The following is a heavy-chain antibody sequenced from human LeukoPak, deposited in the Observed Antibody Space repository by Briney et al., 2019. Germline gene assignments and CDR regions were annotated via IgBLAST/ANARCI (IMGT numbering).Heavy chain of an antibody. CDR1: GFTFSSYA. CDR2: IGGSGGST. Sequence: GGSLRLSCGASGFTFSSYAMSWVRQAPGKGLEWVSAIGGSGGSTYYADSVKGGFTISRDNSKNTVYLQMNSLRAEDTAVFYCAKDLCSGGTCYYGFDYWGQGTLVTVSS. D-gene: IGHD2-15*01. J-gene: IGHJ4*02. CDR3: AKDLCSGGTCYYGFDY. V-gene: IGHV3-23*01.